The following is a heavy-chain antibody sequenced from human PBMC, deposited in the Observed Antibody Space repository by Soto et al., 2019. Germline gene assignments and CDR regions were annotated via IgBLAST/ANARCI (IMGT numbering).Heavy chain of an antibody. CDR1: GYTFTSYG. D-gene: IGHD3-22*01. J-gene: IGHJ3*02. V-gene: IGHV1-18*01. CDR2: ISAYNGNT. Sequence: ASVKVSCKASGYTFTSYGISWVRQAPGQGLEWMGWISAYNGNTNYAQKLQGRVTMTTDTSTSTAYMELWSLRSDDTPVYSCARDRYYESSGPSGAFDIWRQGTMVTVAS. CDR3: ARDRYYESSGPSGAFDI.